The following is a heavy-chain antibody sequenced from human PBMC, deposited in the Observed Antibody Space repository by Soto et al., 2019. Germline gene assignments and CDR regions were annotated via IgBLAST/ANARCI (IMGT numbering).Heavy chain of an antibody. CDR3: AKGLKKWELHFDL. CDR1: GFTFSSYG. V-gene: IGHV3-30*18. J-gene: IGHJ2*01. D-gene: IGHD1-26*01. Sequence: QVQLVESGGGVVQPGRSLRLSCAASGFTFSSYGMHWVRQAPGKGLEWVAVISYDGSNKYYADSVKGRFTISRDKSTNTLYLQMNSLRAVDTAVYYCAKGLKKWELHFDLWGHGTLVTVSS. CDR2: ISYDGSNK.